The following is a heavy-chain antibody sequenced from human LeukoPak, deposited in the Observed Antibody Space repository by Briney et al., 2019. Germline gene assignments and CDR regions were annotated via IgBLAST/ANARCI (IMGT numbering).Heavy chain of an antibody. Sequence: ASVKVSCKASGYTLTTYYLHWVRQAPGQGLEWMGIINPNAGDTGYARKFLGRVTKTRDTSTSTVYMELSSLRSEDTAVYYCARGEGYRVGAWWYFDYWGQGTLVTVSS. CDR2: INPNAGDT. CDR3: ARGEGYRVGAWWYFDY. J-gene: IGHJ4*02. D-gene: IGHD1-26*01. CDR1: GYTLTTYY. V-gene: IGHV1-46*01.